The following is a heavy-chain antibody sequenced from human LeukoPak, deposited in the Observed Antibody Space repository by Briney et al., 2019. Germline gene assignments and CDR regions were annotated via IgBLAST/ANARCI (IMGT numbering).Heavy chain of an antibody. CDR2: MNLNSGNT. Sequence: ASVKVSCKASGYTFTSYDINWVRQATGQGLEWMGWMNLNSGNTGYAQKFQGRVTMTRNTSISTAYMELSSLRSEDTAVYYCAGQLMITFGGANDYWGQGTLVTVSS. CDR1: GYTFTSYD. CDR3: AGQLMITFGGANDY. D-gene: IGHD3-16*01. J-gene: IGHJ4*02. V-gene: IGHV1-8*01.